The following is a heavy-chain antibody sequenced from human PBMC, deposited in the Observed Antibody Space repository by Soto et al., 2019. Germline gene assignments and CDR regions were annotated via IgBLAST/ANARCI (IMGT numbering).Heavy chain of an antibody. CDR2: ISGNNGNT. Sequence: QVQLVQSGPEVKKPGASVTLSCKASRYNFNNYGISWVRQAPGQGLEWMGWISGNNGNTKYGQKFQGRVSLTTDSSTSTAYMEMRSLRSDDTADYYCVRRVVTTLDDAFDIWGPGKRVTVSS. D-gene: IGHD2-21*02. CDR1: RYNFNNYG. J-gene: IGHJ3*02. V-gene: IGHV1-18*01. CDR3: VRRVVTTLDDAFDI.